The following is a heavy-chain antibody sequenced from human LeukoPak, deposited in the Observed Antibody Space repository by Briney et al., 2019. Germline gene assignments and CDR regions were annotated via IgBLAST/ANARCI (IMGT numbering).Heavy chain of an antibody. D-gene: IGHD3-22*01. CDR1: GFIFNSYG. Sequence: GGSLRLSCAASGFIFNSYGMHWVRQAPGKGLEWVAFIRYDGSNKYYADSVKGRFTISRDNSKNTLYLQMNSPRVEDTAVYYCATLPYYYDSSGSYYYDYWGQGTLVTVSS. J-gene: IGHJ4*02. V-gene: IGHV3-30*02. CDR2: IRYDGSNK. CDR3: ATLPYYYDSSGSYYYDY.